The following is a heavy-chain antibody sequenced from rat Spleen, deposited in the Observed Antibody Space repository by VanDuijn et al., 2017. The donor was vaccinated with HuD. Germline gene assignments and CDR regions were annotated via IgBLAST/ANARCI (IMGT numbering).Heavy chain of an antibody. J-gene: IGHJ2*01. CDR2: ISHDGSNT. CDR1: GFTFSDYY. D-gene: IGHD5-1*01. CDR3: ARHSNWGFDY. Sequence: EVQLVESDGGLVQPGGSLKLSCAASGFTFSDYYMAWVRQAPTKGLEWVATISHDGSNTYYRDSLKGRFPISRDNAKSTLYLQMDSLRSEDTATYYCARHSNWGFDYWGQGVMVTVSS. V-gene: IGHV5-29*01.